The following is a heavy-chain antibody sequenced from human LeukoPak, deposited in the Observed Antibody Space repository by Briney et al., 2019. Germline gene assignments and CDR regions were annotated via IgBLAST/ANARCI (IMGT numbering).Heavy chain of an antibody. J-gene: IGHJ4*02. CDR1: GYTFTDYY. V-gene: IGHV1-2*02. CDR3: ANIQLWLPY. CDR2: INLNSGGT. D-gene: IGHD5-18*01. Sequence: GASVKVSCKASGYTFTDYYMHWVRQAPGEGLEWMGWINLNSGGTNFAQAFQGRVTLTRDTSISTAYMELTRLRTDDTAMYYCANIQLWLPYWGQRTLVTVSS.